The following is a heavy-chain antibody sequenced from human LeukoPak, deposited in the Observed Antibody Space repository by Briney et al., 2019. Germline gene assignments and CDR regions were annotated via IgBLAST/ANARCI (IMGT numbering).Heavy chain of an antibody. CDR2: IKQDGSEK. D-gene: IGHD3-3*01. V-gene: IGHV3-7*01. Sequence: QPGGSLRLSCAASGFTFSSYWMSWVRQAPGKGLEWVANIKQDGSEKYYVDSVKGRFTISRDNAKNSLYLQMNSLRAEDTAVYYCARVGYDFWSGYYLDYWGQGTLVTVSS. CDR3: ARVGYDFWSGYYLDY. J-gene: IGHJ4*02. CDR1: GFTFSSYW.